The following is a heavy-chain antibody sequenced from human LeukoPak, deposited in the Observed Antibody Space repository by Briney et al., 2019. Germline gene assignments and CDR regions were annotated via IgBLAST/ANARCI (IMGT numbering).Heavy chain of an antibody. V-gene: IGHV1-46*01. J-gene: IGHJ4*02. D-gene: IGHD6-19*01. CDR3: ASSSGWYVGFDY. Sequence: GASVKVSCKTSGYTFTNYVMNWVRQAPGQGLEWMGIINPSGGSTSYAQKFQGRVTMTRDMSTSTVYMELSSLRSEDTAVYYCASSSGWYVGFDYWGQGTLVTVSS. CDR2: INPSGGST. CDR1: GYTFTNYV.